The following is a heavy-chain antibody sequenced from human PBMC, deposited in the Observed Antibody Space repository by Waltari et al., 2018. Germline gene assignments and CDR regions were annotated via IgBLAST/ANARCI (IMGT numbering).Heavy chain of an antibody. D-gene: IGHD6-6*01. CDR3: TRKRSSSSRGYFDY. J-gene: IGHJ4*02. Sequence: EVQLVESGGGLVQPGRSLRLSCTASGFTFGDYAMSWFRQAPGKGREWVGFIRSKAYGGTTEYAASVKGRFTISRDDSKSIAYLQMNSLKTEDTAVYYCTRKRSSSSRGYFDYWGQGTLVTVSS. CDR2: IRSKAYGGTT. CDR1: GFTFGDYA. V-gene: IGHV3-49*03.